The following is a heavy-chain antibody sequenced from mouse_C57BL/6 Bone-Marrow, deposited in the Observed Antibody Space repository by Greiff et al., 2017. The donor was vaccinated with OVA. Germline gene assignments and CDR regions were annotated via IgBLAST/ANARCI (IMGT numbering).Heavy chain of an antibody. Sequence: VQLQQSGPELVQPGASVKISCKASGYAFSSSWMNWVKQRPGKGLEWIGRIYPGDGDTNYNGKFKGKATLTADKSSSTAYMQLSRLTSEDSAVYFCASEDYDYDGGSMDYWGQGTSVTVSS. CDR3: ASEDYDYDGGSMDY. V-gene: IGHV1-82*01. J-gene: IGHJ4*01. D-gene: IGHD2-4*01. CDR2: IYPGDGDT. CDR1: GYAFSSSW.